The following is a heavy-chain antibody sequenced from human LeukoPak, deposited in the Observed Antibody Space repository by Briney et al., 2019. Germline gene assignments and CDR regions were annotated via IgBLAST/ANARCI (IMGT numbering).Heavy chain of an antibody. CDR3: AKDLYYDSSGYQFDY. Sequence: GGSLRLFCAASGLHFRSYRMHWVRQPPGKGLEWISSISSSSSYIYYADSVKGRFTISRDNSKNTLYLQMNSLRADDTAVYYCAKDLYYDSSGYQFDYWGQGTLVTVSS. J-gene: IGHJ4*02. CDR1: GLHFRSYR. CDR2: ISSSSSYI. D-gene: IGHD3-22*01. V-gene: IGHV3-21*04.